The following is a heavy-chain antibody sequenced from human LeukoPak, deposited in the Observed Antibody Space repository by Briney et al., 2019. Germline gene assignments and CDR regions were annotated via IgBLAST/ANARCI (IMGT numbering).Heavy chain of an antibody. Sequence: GGSLRLFCAASGFTFSNAWMSWVRQAPGKGLEWVGRIKSKTDGETREYAAPVKVRFIISRDDSKSIAYLQMNSLKTEDTAVYYCTLIYPDYWGQGTLVTVSS. CDR1: GFTFSNAW. CDR3: TLIYPDY. D-gene: IGHD5-12*01. J-gene: IGHJ4*02. V-gene: IGHV3-15*01. CDR2: IKSKTDGETR.